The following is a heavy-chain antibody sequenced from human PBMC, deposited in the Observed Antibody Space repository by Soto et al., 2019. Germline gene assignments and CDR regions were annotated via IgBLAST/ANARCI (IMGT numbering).Heavy chain of an antibody. Sequence: PSETLSLTCTVSGGSISSSSYYWGWIRQPPGKGLEWIGSIYYSGSTYYNPSLKSRVTISVDTSKNQFSLKLSSVTAADTAVYYCARHGSVSYYNNWFDPWCQGTLVTVSS. CDR2: IYYSGST. D-gene: IGHD3-10*01. CDR1: GGSISSSSYY. CDR3: ARHGSVSYYNNWFDP. J-gene: IGHJ5*02. V-gene: IGHV4-39*01.